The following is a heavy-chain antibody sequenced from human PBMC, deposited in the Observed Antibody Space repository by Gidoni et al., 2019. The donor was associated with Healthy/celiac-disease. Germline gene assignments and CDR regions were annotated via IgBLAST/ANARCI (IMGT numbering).Heavy chain of an antibody. J-gene: IGHJ4*02. CDR1: GFTFSSYW. V-gene: IGHV3-7*03. CDR3: ARDRAVAGYCFDY. CDR2: IKQDGSEK. Sequence: EVQLVESGGGLVQPGGSLRLSCAASGFTFSSYWMSWVRQAPGKGLEWVANIKQDGSEKYYVDSVKGRFTISRDNAKNSLYLQMNSLRAEDTAVYYCARDRAVAGYCFDYWGQGTLVTVSS. D-gene: IGHD6-19*01.